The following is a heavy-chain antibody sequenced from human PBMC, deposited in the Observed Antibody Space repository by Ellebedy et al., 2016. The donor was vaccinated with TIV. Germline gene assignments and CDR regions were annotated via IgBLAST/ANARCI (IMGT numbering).Heavy chain of an antibody. J-gene: IGHJ6*02. D-gene: IGHD1-14*01. CDR2: ICGSGGST. V-gene: IGHV3-23*01. Sequence: GESLKISCAASCFTFPCYAMTSVRHAPGKGLALLSSICGSGGSTYYADSVKGRFTISRDNSKNTLYLQMHSLRAEDTAVYYCAKDYSGLSGKDVWGQGTTVTVSS. CDR3: AKDYSGLSGKDV. CDR1: CFTFPCYA.